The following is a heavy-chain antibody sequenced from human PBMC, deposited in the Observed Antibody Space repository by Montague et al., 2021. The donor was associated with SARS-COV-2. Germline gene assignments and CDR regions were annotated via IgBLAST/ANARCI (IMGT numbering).Heavy chain of an antibody. CDR2: VSNSGST. V-gene: IGHV4-4*07. CDR1: GDSISGFY. Sequence: SETLSLTCTVSGDSISGFYWSWIRQPAGKGLEWIGRVSNSGSTSYNPSLNSRVTMSVDTSKNQFSLKPSPVTAADTAVYYCARDQGGSDWNSPDYWGQGTLVTVPS. CDR3: ARDQGGSDWNSPDY. J-gene: IGHJ4*02. D-gene: IGHD1-7*01.